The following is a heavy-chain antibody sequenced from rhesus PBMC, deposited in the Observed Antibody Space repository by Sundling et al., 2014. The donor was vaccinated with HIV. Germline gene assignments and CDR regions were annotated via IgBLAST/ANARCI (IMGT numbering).Heavy chain of an antibody. CDR3: ATWGDSLDV. CDR1: GSTFTNYG. J-gene: IGHJ5-2*02. CDR2: INSGGGST. V-gene: IGHV3S42*01. Sequence: EVQLVETGGGLVQPGGSLKLSCAASGSTFTNYGMSWVRQAPGKGLEWVSAINSGGGSTYYADSVKGRFTISRDSSKNTLSLQMNSLRAEDTAVYYCATWGDSLDVWGRGVLVTVSS. D-gene: IGHD1-38*01.